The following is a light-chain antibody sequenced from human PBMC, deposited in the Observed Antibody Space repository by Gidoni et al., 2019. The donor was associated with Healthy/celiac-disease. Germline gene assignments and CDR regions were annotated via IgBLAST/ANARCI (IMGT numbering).Light chain of an antibody. CDR1: SGSIASNY. V-gene: IGLV6-57*04. CDR2: EDN. J-gene: IGLJ2*01. Sequence: NFILPQPHSATHSPGTPVTISCTRSSGSIASNYGQWYQQRPGSVPPTVIYEDNQRPSGVPDRFSGSIDSSSNSASPTITGVKAEDEADYYCQSSDASNHVVFGGGTKLTVL. CDR3: QSSDASNHVV.